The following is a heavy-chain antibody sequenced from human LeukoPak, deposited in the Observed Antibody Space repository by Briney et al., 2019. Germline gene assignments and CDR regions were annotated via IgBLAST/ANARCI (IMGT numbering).Heavy chain of an antibody. CDR3: ARDGTTPYYYYMDV. CDR1: GFTFSSYA. D-gene: IGHD4-11*01. Sequence: GGSLRLSCAASGFTFSSYAMHWVRQAPGKGLEWVAVISYDGSNKYYADSVKGRFTISRDNSKNTLYLQMNSLRAEDTAVYYCARDGTTPYYYYMDVWGKGTTVTVSS. CDR2: ISYDGSNK. V-gene: IGHV3-30-3*01. J-gene: IGHJ6*03.